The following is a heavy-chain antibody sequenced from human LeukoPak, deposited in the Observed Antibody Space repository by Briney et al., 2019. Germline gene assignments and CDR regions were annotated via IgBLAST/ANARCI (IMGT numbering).Heavy chain of an antibody. CDR1: GFTFSSYW. D-gene: IGHD6-13*01. V-gene: IGHV3-74*01. CDR2: INSDGSST. CDR3: ARAPPQYSSSWYRRDYYYYMDV. J-gene: IGHJ6*03. Sequence: GGSLRLSCAASGFTFSSYWMHWVRQAPGKGLVWVSRINSDGSSTSYADSVKGRSTISRDNAKNTLYLQMNSLRAEDTAVYYCARAPPQYSSSWYRRDYYYYMDVWGKGTTVTVSS.